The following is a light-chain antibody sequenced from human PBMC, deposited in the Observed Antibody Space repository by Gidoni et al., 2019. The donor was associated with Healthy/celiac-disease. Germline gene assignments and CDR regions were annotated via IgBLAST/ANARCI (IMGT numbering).Light chain of an antibody. CDR2: EDN. J-gene: IGLJ3*02. V-gene: IGLV6-57*02. CDR1: SGSIASNY. CDR3: QSYDSSNFWV. Sequence: NFMLTQPHSVSESPGQPVTISCTGSSGSIASNYVQWYQQRPGSAPTTVIYEDNQRPSGVPDRFSGSIDSSSNSASLTISGLKTEDEADYYCQSYDSSNFWVFGGGTKLTVL.